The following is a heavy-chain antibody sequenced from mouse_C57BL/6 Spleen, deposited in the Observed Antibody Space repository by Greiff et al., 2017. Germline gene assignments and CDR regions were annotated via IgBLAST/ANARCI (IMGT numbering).Heavy chain of an antibody. V-gene: IGHV2-3*01. Sequence: VQLKKSGPGLVAPSQSLSITCTVSGFSLTSYGVSWVRQPPGKGLEWLGVIWGDGSTNYHSALISRLSNSKDNSKNQVFLKLNSLHTDDTATYYCAKDYDSSWFAYWGQGTLVTVSA. CDR3: AKDYDSSWFAY. D-gene: IGHD2-4*01. CDR1: GFSLTSYG. J-gene: IGHJ3*01. CDR2: IWGDGST.